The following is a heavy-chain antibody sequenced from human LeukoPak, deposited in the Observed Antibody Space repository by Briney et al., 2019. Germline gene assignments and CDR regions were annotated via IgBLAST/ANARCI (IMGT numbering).Heavy chain of an antibody. Sequence: PSETLSLTCTVSGGSLRGFFWSWIRQPPGKGLEWIVYIDASGSTRYNPSLKSRVTISMDTSKNQFSLKLSSVTAADTAVYYCATADSSGATYFDYWGQGTLVTVSS. V-gene: IGHV4-59*01. D-gene: IGHD3-22*01. J-gene: IGHJ4*02. CDR1: GGSLRGFF. CDR3: ATADSSGATYFDY. CDR2: IDASGST.